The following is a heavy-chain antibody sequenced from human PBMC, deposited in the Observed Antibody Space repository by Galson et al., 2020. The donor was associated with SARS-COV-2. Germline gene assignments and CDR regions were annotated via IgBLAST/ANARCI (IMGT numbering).Heavy chain of an antibody. Sequence: ASVKVSCKASGYTFTSYDINWVRQATGQGLEWMGWMNPNSGNTGYAQKFKGRVTMTRNTSISTAYMELSSLRSEDTAVYYCARGRSITIFGVVNYYYMDVWGKGTTVTVSS. J-gene: IGHJ6*03. D-gene: IGHD3-3*01. V-gene: IGHV1-8*01. CDR3: ARGRSITIFGVVNYYYMDV. CDR2: MNPNSGNT. CDR1: GYTFTSYD.